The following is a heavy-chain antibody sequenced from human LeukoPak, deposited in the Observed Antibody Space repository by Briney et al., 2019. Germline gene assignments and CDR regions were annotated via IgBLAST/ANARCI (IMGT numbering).Heavy chain of an antibody. V-gene: IGHV3-23*01. J-gene: IGHJ4*02. D-gene: IGHD4-17*01. CDR1: GFTFSNSA. Sequence: GGSLRLSCAASGFTFSNSAMSWVRQSPGKGLEWVSFISGYSVTTYYADSVQGRFTVSRDNSKKTLYLQMHNLRDEDTAIYYCAKHYGDYFLDFWGQGTLVTVPP. CDR3: AKHYGDYFLDF. CDR2: ISGYSVTT.